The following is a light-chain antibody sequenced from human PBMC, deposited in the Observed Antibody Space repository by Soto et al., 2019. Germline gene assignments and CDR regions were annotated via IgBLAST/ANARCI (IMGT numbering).Light chain of an antibody. V-gene: IGKV1-39*01. CDR2: AAS. CDR3: QQSFTSPFFT. J-gene: IGKJ3*01. Sequence: DIQMTQSPPSLSASVGDRVTITCRASQNIREYLNWYQQKPGKGPKLLIYAASTLQSGAPSRFSGSGSGSAFTLTISSLQPEDFATYYCQQSFTSPFFTFGPGTKVD. CDR1: QNIREY.